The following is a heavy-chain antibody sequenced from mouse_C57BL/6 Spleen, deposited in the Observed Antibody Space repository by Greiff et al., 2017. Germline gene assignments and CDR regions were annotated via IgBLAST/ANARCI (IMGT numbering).Heavy chain of an antibody. D-gene: IGHD1-1*01. J-gene: IGHJ2*01. CDR2: ISSGGSYT. CDR3: ARHGDYYGSSYFDY. Sequence: EVMLVESGGDLVKPRGSLKLSCAASGFTFSSYGMSWVRQTPDKRLEWVATISSGGSYTYYPDSVKGRFTISRDNAKNTLYLQMSSLKSEDTAMYYCARHGDYYGSSYFDYWGQGTTLTVSS. CDR1: GFTFSSYG. V-gene: IGHV5-6*01.